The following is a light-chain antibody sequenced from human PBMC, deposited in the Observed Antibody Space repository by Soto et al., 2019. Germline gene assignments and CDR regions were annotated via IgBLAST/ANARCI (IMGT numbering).Light chain of an antibody. CDR3: QQYNSYPT. CDR1: QNINAW. J-gene: IGKJ1*01. CDR2: DAS. Sequence: DIQMTQAPSTLSASVGDRVTITCRASQNINAWLAWYQQKPGKAPKLLIYDASSLESGVPSRFSGSGSGTEFTLTISSLQPDDFATYYCQQYNSYPTFGQGTKVDIK. V-gene: IGKV1-5*01.